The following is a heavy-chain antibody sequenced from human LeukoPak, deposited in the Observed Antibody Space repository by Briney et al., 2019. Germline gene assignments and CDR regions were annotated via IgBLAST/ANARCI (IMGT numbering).Heavy chain of an antibody. V-gene: IGHV1-24*01. CDR3: ATDLEGSGSSGRYYYYGMDV. J-gene: IGHJ6*04. D-gene: IGHD3-10*01. CDR1: GYTLTELS. CDR2: FDPEDCET. Sequence: ASVKVSCKVSGYTLTELSMHWVRQAPGTGLEWMGGFDPEDCETIYAQKFQGRVTMTEDTSTDTAYMELSSLRSEDTAVYYCATDLEGSGSSGRYYYYGMDVWCKGTTVTVSS.